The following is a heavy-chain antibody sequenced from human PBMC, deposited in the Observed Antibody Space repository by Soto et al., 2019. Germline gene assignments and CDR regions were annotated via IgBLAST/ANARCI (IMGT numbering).Heavy chain of an antibody. J-gene: IGHJ4*02. CDR2: ISGSGTST. CDR3: AKDRKSGSGWYWDY. V-gene: IGHV3-23*01. Sequence: GGSLRLSCAASGFTFSNFAMSWVRQAPGKGLEWISAISGSGTSTYDADSVKGRFSISRDNSKNTLYLQMNSLRAEDTAVYYCAKDRKSGSGWYWDYWGQGTLVTVSS. CDR1: GFTFSNFA. D-gene: IGHD6-19*01.